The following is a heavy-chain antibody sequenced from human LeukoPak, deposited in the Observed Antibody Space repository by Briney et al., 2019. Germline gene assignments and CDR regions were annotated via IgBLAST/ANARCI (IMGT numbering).Heavy chain of an antibody. J-gene: IGHJ6*02. CDR1: GFTFSSYW. CDR2: IYSGGST. CDR3: ASSGPLYYYGMDV. D-gene: IGHD1-26*01. V-gene: IGHV3-66*01. Sequence: GGSLRLSCAASGFTFSSYWMSWVRQAPGKGLEWVSVIYSGGSTYYADSVKGRFTISRDNSKNTLYLQMNSLRAEDTAVYYCASSGPLYYYGMDVWGQGTTVTVSS.